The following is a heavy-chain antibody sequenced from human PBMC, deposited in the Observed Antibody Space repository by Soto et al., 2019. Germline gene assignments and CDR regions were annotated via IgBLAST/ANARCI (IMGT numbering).Heavy chain of an antibody. CDR1: GYTFTSYI. J-gene: IGHJ3*02. Sequence: QGFLVQSGAEVKKPGASVRLSCQTSGYTFTSYIIQWMRQAPGQGLELVALINPSGGDTNYAQRFQGRVTVTRDTSMSTVYMDLSSLTSEDTAVYYCGRFRTRDYWSGYSPVDIWGQGTRVTVSS. D-gene: IGHD3-3*01. CDR2: INPSGGDT. V-gene: IGHV1-46*01. CDR3: GRFRTRDYWSGYSPVDI.